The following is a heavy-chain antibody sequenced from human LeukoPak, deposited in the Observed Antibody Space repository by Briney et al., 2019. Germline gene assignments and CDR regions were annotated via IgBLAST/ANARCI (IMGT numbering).Heavy chain of an antibody. J-gene: IGHJ4*02. CDR1: GGSISSSSYY. D-gene: IGHD3-22*01. CDR3: ARQYYDSSGYYPFDY. CDR2: IYYSGST. Sequence: SETLSLTCTVSGGSISSSSYYWGWIRQTPGKGLEWIGSIYYSGSTYYNPSLKSRVTISVDTSKNQFSLKLSSVTAADTAVYYCARQYYDSSGYYPFDYWGQGTLVTVSS. V-gene: IGHV4-39*01.